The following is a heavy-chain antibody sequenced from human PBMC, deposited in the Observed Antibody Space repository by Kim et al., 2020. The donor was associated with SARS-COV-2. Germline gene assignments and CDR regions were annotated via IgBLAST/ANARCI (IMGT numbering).Heavy chain of an antibody. Sequence: GGSLRLSCAASGFTFSSYTMSWVRQAPGKGLEWVSSIGASGAGADYADSVRGRFTISRDNANNTLYLQMNSLRDEDTAVYYCAKDYNWPVGSWGQGTLVTVSS. CDR2: IGASGAGA. J-gene: IGHJ5*02. V-gene: IGHV3-23*01. CDR1: GFTFSSYT. CDR3: AKDYNWPVGS. D-gene: IGHD1-20*01.